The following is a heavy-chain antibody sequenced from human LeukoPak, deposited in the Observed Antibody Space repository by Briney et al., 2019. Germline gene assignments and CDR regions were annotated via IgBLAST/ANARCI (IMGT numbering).Heavy chain of an antibody. V-gene: IGHV3-23*01. CDR2: ITSSGSAT. J-gene: IGHJ4*02. D-gene: IGHD3-16*02. CDR1: GFTFSKNA. CDR3: ARGVDVWGNYRQYYFDY. Sequence: GGSLRLSCAASGFTFSKNAMSWVRQAPGKWLEWVSSITSSGSATCYADSVKGRFTISRDNSKNTLYLQMNGLRAEDTAVYYCARGVDVWGNYRQYYFDYWGQETLVTVSS.